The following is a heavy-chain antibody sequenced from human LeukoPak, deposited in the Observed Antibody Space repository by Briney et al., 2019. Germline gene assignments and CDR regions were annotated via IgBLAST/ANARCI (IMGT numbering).Heavy chain of an antibody. Sequence: GGSLRLSCAASRCTFSYYYMSWIRQAPGKGLEWVSYISSSSSYTNYADSVKGRFTISRDNAKNSLYLQMNSLRAEDTAVYYCARDEGTGTTDYWGQGALVTVSS. V-gene: IGHV3-11*06. CDR2: ISSSSSYT. CDR1: RCTFSYYY. D-gene: IGHD1-1*01. CDR3: ARDEGTGTTDY. J-gene: IGHJ4*02.